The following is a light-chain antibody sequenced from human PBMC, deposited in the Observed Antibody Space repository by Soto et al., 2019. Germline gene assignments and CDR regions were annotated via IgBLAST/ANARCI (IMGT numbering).Light chain of an antibody. V-gene: IGKV3-20*01. J-gene: IGKJ5*01. CDR1: QSVSSSY. CDR3: QQYGSSPST. Sequence: EILMTQSPATLSVSPGERATITCRASQSVSSSYLGWYQQKPGQAPRLLIYGASSRATGIPDRFSGSGSGTDFTLTIIRLEPEDFAVYYCQQYGSSPSTFGQGTRLEIK. CDR2: GAS.